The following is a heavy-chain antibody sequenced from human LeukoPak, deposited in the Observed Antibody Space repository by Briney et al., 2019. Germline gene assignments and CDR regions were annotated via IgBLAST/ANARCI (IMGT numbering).Heavy chain of an antibody. CDR1: GFTFTTYG. V-gene: IGHV3-48*02. CDR2: LSGRSNSI. D-gene: IGHD3-22*01. Sequence: GGSLRLSCAASGFTFTTYGMNWVRQAPGKGLEWVSYLSGRSNSIYYAESVKGRFTISRDNAKNSLYLQMNSLRDEDTAVYYCARDFRYHDSSGYYSFDYWGQGTLVTVSP. J-gene: IGHJ4*02. CDR3: ARDFRYHDSSGYYSFDY.